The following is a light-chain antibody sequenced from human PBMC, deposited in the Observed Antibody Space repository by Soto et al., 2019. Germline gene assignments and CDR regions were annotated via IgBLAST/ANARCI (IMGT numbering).Light chain of an antibody. CDR3: QQRTNWPLT. CDR1: QSVTTF. CDR2: DAS. Sequence: EFVLTQSPVTLSLSPGERATLSCRASQSVTTFLAWYQQKPGQAPRLLIYDASKRATGIPARFSGSGSGTDLTLTISSLEPEDFAVYYCQQRTNWPLTFGGGTKVEIK. V-gene: IGKV3-11*01. J-gene: IGKJ4*01.